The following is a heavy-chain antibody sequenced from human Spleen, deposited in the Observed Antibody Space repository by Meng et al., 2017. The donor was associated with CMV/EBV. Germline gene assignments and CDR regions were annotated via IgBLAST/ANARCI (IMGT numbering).Heavy chain of an antibody. CDR3: AKALSPLAYLGSGSPPYGMDA. Sequence: GESLKISCAASGFTFSNFAMSWVRQAPGKGLEWVSAISAGGGTTYYADSVKGRFTISRENSDNMLYLYMNSLRAEDTAVYYCAKALSPLAYLGSGSPPYGMDAWGLGATVTVSS. D-gene: IGHD3-10*01. V-gene: IGHV3-23*01. J-gene: IGHJ6*02. CDR1: GFTFSNFA. CDR2: ISAGGGTT.